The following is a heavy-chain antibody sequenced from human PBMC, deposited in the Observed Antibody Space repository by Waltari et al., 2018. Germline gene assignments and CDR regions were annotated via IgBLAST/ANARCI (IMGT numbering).Heavy chain of an antibody. CDR3: AKGSRGYTNYFFDS. V-gene: IGHV3-23*01. CDR2: ISGSGATP. D-gene: IGHD3-16*02. CDR1: GFSFMGFA. J-gene: IGHJ4*02. Sequence: EVQLLESAGGLVQPGEALRLSCAASGFSFMGFAMTWVRQAPGGGVEGVHPISGSGATPFYADSVNGRFTIVRDNSRDTVYLQMNSLRVDDSAVYYCAKGSRGYTNYFFDSWGQGTLVSVSS.